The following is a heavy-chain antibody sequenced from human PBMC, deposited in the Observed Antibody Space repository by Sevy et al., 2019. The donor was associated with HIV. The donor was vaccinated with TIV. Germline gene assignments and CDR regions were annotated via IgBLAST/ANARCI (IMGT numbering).Heavy chain of an antibody. Sequence: ASVKVSCQASGYTFIGYYIHWVRQAPGQGLEWMGRINPNSGGTNYAQKFQGRVTMTRDTSISTAYMELSRLRSDDTVVSYCACYAIDVFYIWGQGTMVTVSS. CDR1: GYTFIGYY. J-gene: IGHJ3*02. D-gene: IGHD3-16*01. V-gene: IGHV1-2*05. CDR3: ACYAIDVFYI. CDR2: INPNSGGT.